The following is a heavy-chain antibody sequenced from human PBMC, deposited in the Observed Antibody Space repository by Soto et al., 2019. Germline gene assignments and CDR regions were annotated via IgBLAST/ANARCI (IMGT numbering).Heavy chain of an antibody. CDR3: AHSQKLGYCSGGSCFNSYYYYGMDV. CDR2: IYWDDDK. D-gene: IGHD2-15*01. V-gene: IGHV2-5*08. J-gene: IGHJ6*02. CDR1: GFSLSTLGTC. Sequence: SGPTLVNPTQTLTLTCTFSGFSLSTLGTCVTWIRQPPGKALEWLALIYWDDDKRYSPSLKSRLTITKDTSKNQVVLTMTNMDPVDTATYYCAHSQKLGYCSGGSCFNSYYYYGMDVWGQGTTVTVSS.